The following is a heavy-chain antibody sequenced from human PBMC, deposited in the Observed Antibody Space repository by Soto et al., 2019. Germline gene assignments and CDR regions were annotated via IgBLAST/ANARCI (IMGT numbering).Heavy chain of an antibody. CDR3: ATALGCRSTSCTLDY. J-gene: IGHJ4*02. Sequence: QVQLVQSGAEVKKPGSSVKVSCKPSGGTFGSYAFSWVRQAPGQGLEWMGGIIPVSGSAHYAQKFPGSVTITADESTSTAYMELSSLSSQDTAVYYCATALGCRSTSCTLDYWGQGTRVIVSS. CDR1: GGTFGSYA. V-gene: IGHV1-69*01. CDR2: IIPVSGSA. D-gene: IGHD2-2*01.